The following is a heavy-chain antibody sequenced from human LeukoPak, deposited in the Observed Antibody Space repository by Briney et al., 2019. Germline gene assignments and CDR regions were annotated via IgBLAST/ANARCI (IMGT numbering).Heavy chain of an antibody. CDR1: GYTFTSYI. CDR2: IDAYNGNT. D-gene: IGHD6-13*01. J-gene: IGHJ6*03. V-gene: IGHV1-18*01. Sequence: ASVKVSCKASGYTFTSYIISWVRQAPGQGLEWMGWIDAYNGNTDYAQRVQGRVTMTTDTSTSTAYMELRSLRSDDTAVYYCARDRHIAAAVYYYYMDVWGKGTPVTVSS. CDR3: ARDRHIAAAVYYYYMDV.